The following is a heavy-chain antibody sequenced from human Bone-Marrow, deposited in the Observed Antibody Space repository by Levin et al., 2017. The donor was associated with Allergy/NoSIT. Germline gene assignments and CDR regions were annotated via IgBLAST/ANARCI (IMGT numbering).Heavy chain of an antibody. Sequence: LSLTCVASGFTFSNYAMHWVRQAPGRGLEWRGFTSYDGSNKDYADPVKGRLTISRDNSKSTLFLQMSSLRAEDTAVYYCVRGVRQTSGYFSEMFWGQGTLVTVSS. V-gene: IGHV3-30-3*01. CDR1: GFTFSNYA. D-gene: IGHD3-22*01. CDR3: VRGVRQTSGYFSEMF. CDR2: TSYDGSNK. J-gene: IGHJ4*02.